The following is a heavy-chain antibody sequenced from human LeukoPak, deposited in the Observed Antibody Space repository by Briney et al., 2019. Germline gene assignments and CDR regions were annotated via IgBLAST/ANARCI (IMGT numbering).Heavy chain of an antibody. CDR2: IYYSGST. CDR1: GGSISSSSYY. Sequence: PSETLSLTCTVSGGSISSSSYYWGWIRQPPGKGLEWLGSIYYSGSTYYNPSLKSRVTISVDTSKNQFSLKLSSVAAADTALYYCAKSDYSSYYMDVWGKGTTVTVSS. V-gene: IGHV4-39*01. CDR3: AKSDYSSYYMDV. J-gene: IGHJ6*03. D-gene: IGHD4-11*01.